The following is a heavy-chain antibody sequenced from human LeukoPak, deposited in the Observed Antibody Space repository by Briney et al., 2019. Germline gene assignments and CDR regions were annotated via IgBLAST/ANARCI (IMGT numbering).Heavy chain of an antibody. V-gene: IGHV4-34*01. CDR2: INHSGST. J-gene: IGHJ4*02. D-gene: IGHD5-12*01. CDR1: GGSFSGYC. CDR3: ARVGHIVATILPDY. Sequence: SETLSLTCAVYGGSFSGYCWSWIRQPPGKGLEWIGEINHSGSTNYNPSLKSRVTISVDASKNQFSLKLSSVTAADTAVYYCARVGHIVATILPDYWGQGTLVTVSS.